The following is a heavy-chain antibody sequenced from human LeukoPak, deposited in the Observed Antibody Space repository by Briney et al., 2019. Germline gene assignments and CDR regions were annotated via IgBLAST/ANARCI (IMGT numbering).Heavy chain of an antibody. CDR2: INWNGDTT. Sequence: GGSLRLSCAASGFPFQDSGLSWIRQAPGKGLEWISGINWNGDTTVYADSVKGRFTISRDNAKNSLYLQMNSLRADDTAFYYCARQTRGYVYYFDYWGQGTLVTVSS. V-gene: IGHV3-20*04. CDR1: GFPFQDSG. D-gene: IGHD2-2*01. J-gene: IGHJ4*02. CDR3: ARQTRGYVYYFDY.